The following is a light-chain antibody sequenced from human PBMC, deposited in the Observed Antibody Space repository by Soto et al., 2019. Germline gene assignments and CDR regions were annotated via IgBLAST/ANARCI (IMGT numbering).Light chain of an antibody. J-gene: IGKJ1*01. CDR3: QQYETFSGT. CDR1: QSVSGW. Sequence: DIQMTQSPSTLSASVGDTVTVTCRASQSVSGWLAWYQQKPGEAPKLLIYDASALPRGVPSRLSGCGSGTKFTLAIASLQTDALAPYYGQQYETFSGTFGPGTKV. V-gene: IGKV1-5*01. CDR2: DAS.